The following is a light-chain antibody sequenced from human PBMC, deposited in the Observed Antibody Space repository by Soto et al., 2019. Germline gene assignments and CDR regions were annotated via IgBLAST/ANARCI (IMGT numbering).Light chain of an antibody. CDR1: RSGITS. J-gene: IGKJ5*01. Sequence: EILMTQYTATLSVSPGESATLSSRCSRSGITSLAWYQQKPGQAPRLLIYGASTRATDIPARFSGSGSGTDFTLTISNLQSEDFAVYYCQQYNNWPPITFGQGTLLEVK. V-gene: IGKV3-15*01. CDR2: GAS. CDR3: QQYNNWPPIT.